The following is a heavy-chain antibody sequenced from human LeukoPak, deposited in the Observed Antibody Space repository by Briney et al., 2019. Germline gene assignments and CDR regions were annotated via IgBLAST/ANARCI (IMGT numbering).Heavy chain of an antibody. J-gene: IGHJ6*04. CDR3: AELGITMIGGV. CDR2: ISSSGSTI. Sequence: GGSLRLSCATTGFTFSSYEMNWVREAPGKVLEWVSYISSSGSTIYYADSVKGRFTISRDNAKNSLYLQMNSLRAEDTAVYYCAELGITMIGGVWGKGTTVTISS. V-gene: IGHV3-48*03. CDR1: GFTFSSYE. D-gene: IGHD3-10*02.